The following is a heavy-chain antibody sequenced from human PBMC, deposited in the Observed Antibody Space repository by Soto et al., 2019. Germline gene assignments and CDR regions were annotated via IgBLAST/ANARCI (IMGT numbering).Heavy chain of an antibody. D-gene: IGHD5-18*01. Sequence: SETLSLTCTVSGGSISMSIYYWGWIRQPPGKGLEWIASIYYSESTFYNPSLKGRVTISVDTSRNQFSLKLSSVTAADTAVYYCARDLGYSYGRYFDYWGQGTLVTVYS. CDR2: IYYSEST. V-gene: IGHV4-39*02. J-gene: IGHJ4*02. CDR1: GGSISMSIYY. CDR3: ARDLGYSYGRYFDY.